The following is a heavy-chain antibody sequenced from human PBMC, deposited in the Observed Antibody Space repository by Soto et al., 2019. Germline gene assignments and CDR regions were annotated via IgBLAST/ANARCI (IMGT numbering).Heavy chain of an antibody. CDR3: ARDGDYGDSYIDS. CDR2: IKQDRSEK. J-gene: IGHJ4*02. CDR1: KITYSSGW. D-gene: IGHD4-17*01. V-gene: IGHV3-7*03. Sequence: PGWSLRLSGADCKITYSSGWISWEHQAPGKGLEWVANIKQDRSEKYYVDSVKAQFTISRDNAKNSLYLQMNSLRAEDTAVYYCARDGDYGDSYIDSWGQGTLATVS.